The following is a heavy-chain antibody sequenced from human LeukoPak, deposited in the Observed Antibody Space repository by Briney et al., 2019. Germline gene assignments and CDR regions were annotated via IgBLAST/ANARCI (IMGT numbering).Heavy chain of an antibody. CDR1: GGSISSYS. Sequence: SETLSLTCTVSGGSISSYSWSWIRQPPGKGLEWIGYIYYSGSTNYNPSLKSRVTISVDTSKNQFSLKLSSVTAADTAVYYCARRRNYYGSGSYFVFDYWGQGTLVTVSS. V-gene: IGHV4-59*08. J-gene: IGHJ4*02. D-gene: IGHD3-10*01. CDR3: ARRRNYYGSGSYFVFDY. CDR2: IYYSGST.